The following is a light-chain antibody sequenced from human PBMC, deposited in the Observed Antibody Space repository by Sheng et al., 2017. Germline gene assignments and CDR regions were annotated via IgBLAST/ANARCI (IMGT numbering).Light chain of an antibody. CDR3: QQFNSYPFT. V-gene: IGKV1-9*01. J-gene: IGKJ3*01. CDR2: RAS. CDR1: QGISSS. Sequence: DIQMTQSPSFLSASVGDRVTITCRASQGISSSLAWYHQEPGKAPKLLIYRASTLQSGVPSRFSGSGSGTEFTLTISSLQPEDFATYYCQQFNSYPFTFGPGTTVDIK.